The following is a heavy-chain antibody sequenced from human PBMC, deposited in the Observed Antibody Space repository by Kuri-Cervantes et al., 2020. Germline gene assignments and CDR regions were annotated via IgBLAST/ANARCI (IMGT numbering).Heavy chain of an antibody. CDR1: GGSISSGDYY. Sequence: SETLSLTCTVSGGSISSGDYYWSWIRQPPGKGLEWIGYIYYSGSTYYNPSLKSRVTISTNMSKNQFSLKLSAVTAADTAMYYCRGRFYYGPGIHALLLGDYWGRGTLVTVSS. D-gene: IGHD3-10*01. J-gene: IGHJ4*02. CDR2: IYYSGST. CDR3: RGRFYYGPGIHALLLGDY. V-gene: IGHV4-30-4*01.